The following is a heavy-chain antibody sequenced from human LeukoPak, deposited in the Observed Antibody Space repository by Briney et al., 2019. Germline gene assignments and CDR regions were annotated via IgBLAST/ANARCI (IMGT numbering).Heavy chain of an antibody. CDR1: GFTFSSYA. V-gene: IGHV3-23*01. Sequence: GGSLRLSCAASGFTFSSYAMSWVRQAPGKGLEWASAISGSGVSTHYADSVKGRFTISRDNSRDTVYLQMNSLRAEDTAVYYCAKYLGGYSCVDYWGQGTLVTVSS. CDR2: ISGSGVST. J-gene: IGHJ4*02. CDR3: AKYLGGYSCVDY. D-gene: IGHD5-18*01.